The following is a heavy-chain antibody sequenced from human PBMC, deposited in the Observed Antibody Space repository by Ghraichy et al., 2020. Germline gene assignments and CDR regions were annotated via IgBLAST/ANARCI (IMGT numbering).Heavy chain of an antibody. J-gene: IGHJ6*02. CDR1: GFTFDDYT. D-gene: IGHD5-24*01. CDR3: AKGRDGYKDYYYYYGMDV. V-gene: IGHV3-43*01. CDR2: ISWDGGST. Sequence: GGSLRLSCAASGFTFDDYTMHWVRQAPGKGLEWVSLISWDGGSTYYADSVKGRFTISRDNSKNSLYLQMNSLRTEDTALYYCAKGRDGYKDYYYYYGMDVWGQGTTVTVSS.